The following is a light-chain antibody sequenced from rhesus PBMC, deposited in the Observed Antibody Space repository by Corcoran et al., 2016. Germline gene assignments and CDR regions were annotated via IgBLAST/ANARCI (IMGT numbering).Light chain of an antibody. CDR2: DVS. CDR3: MQGLDFPFA. Sequence: DIVMTQTPVSLPVTLGEPASISCRSSQSLLNSEDGNTYLEWYLQRPGQSPQLLIYDVSHRASGGPDRCSGSGSDTDFTLTISRVEAEDVGIYYCMQGLDFPFAFGPGTKLDIK. V-gene: IGKV2-104*01. J-gene: IGKJ3*01. CDR1: QSLLNSEDGNTY.